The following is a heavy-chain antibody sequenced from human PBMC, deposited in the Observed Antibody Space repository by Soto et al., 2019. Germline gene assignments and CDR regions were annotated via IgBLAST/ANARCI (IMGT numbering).Heavy chain of an antibody. V-gene: IGHV1-18*01. CDR2: ISAYNGNT. J-gene: IGHJ5*02. CDR1: GYTFTSYL. Sequence: APVKVSCKASGYTFTSYLISWVRQAPGQGLEWMGWISAYNGNTNYAQKLQGRVTMTTDTSTSTAYMELRSLRSDDTAVYYCARDRDYDFWSGYFPFDPWGQGTLVTVSS. D-gene: IGHD3-3*01. CDR3: ARDRDYDFWSGYFPFDP.